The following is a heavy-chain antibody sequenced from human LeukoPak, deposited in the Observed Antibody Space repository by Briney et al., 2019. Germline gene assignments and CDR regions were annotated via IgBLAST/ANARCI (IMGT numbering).Heavy chain of an antibody. CDR3: AKVRWGDRHFFDY. CDR2: ITSSGNTM. Sequence: PGGSLRLSCAASGFTFSSYEMNWVRQAPGKGLEWVSFITSSGNTMYYADSVKGRFTISRDNSKNTLYLQMNSLRAEDTAVYYCAKVRWGDRHFFDYWGQGTLVTVSS. CDR1: GFTFSSYE. D-gene: IGHD3-16*01. J-gene: IGHJ4*02. V-gene: IGHV3-48*03.